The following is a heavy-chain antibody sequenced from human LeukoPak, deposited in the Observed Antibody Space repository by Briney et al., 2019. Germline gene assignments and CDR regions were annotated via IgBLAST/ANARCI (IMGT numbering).Heavy chain of an antibody. V-gene: IGHV1-24*01. Sequence: GASVKVSCKVSGYTLTELSMHWVRQAPGKGLEWMGGFDPEDGETIYAQKFQGRVTMTEDTSTDTAYMELSRLRSKDTAVYYCATDLDTAMEYWGQGTLVTVSS. D-gene: IGHD5-18*01. CDR3: ATDLDTAMEY. J-gene: IGHJ4*02. CDR2: FDPEDGET. CDR1: GYTLTELS.